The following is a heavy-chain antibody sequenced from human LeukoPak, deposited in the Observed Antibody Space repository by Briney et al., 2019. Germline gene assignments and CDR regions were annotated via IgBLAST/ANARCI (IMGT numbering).Heavy chain of an antibody. J-gene: IGHJ3*02. CDR3: ARDPPAYYDFWSGYYRPHRSGDAFDI. D-gene: IGHD3-3*01. V-gene: IGHV1-3*01. CDR2: INAGNGNT. Sequence: ASVKVSCKASGGTFSSYAISWVRQAPGQRLEWMGWINAGNGNTKYSQKFQGRVTITRDTSASTAYMELSSLRSEDTAVYYCARDPPAYYDFWSGYYRPHRSGDAFDIWGQGTMVTVSS. CDR1: GGTFSSYA.